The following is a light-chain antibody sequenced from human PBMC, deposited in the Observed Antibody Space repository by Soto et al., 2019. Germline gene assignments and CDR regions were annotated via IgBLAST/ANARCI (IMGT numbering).Light chain of an antibody. CDR2: AAS. J-gene: IGKJ5*01. CDR1: QSIRSS. V-gene: IGKV1-39*01. CDR3: QQGYDTPIT. Sequence: DIQMTQSPSSLSASVGDRVTITCRTSQSIRSSLNWYQQKPGQAPKFLIYAASSLQSGVPSRFSGRGSGTDFTLTITSLQPEDFATYFCQQGYDTPITFGQGTRLEIK.